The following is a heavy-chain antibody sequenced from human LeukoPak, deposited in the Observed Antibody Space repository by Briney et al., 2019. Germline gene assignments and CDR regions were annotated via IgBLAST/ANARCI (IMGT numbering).Heavy chain of an antibody. CDR1: GFTFSIYS. V-gene: IGHV3-48*01. Sequence: PGGPLRLSCAASGFTFSIYSMNWVRQAPGKGLEWISYITSNSGTIYYTDSVKGRFTISRDNAKNSLYLQMNSLRAEDTAVYYCARVAPGHDIGRGYFDYWGQGTLVTVSS. J-gene: IGHJ4*02. D-gene: IGHD2-21*01. CDR3: ARVAPGHDIGRGYFDY. CDR2: ITSNSGTI.